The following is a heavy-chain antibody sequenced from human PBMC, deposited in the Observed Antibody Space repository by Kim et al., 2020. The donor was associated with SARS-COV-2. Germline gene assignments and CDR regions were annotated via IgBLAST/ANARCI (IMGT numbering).Heavy chain of an antibody. V-gene: IGHV3-21*01. Sequence: GGSLRLSCAASGFTFSSYSMNWVRQAPGKGLEWVSSISSSSSYIYYADSVKGRFTISRDNAKNSLYLQMNSLRAEDTAVYYCARDHFPYSSSSLSSSGYWGQGTLVTVSS. CDR1: GFTFSSYS. CDR2: ISSSSSYI. J-gene: IGHJ4*02. CDR3: ARDHFPYSSSSLSSSGY. D-gene: IGHD6-6*01.